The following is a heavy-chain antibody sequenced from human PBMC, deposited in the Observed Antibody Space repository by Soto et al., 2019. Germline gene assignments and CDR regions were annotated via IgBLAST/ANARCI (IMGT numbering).Heavy chain of an antibody. D-gene: IGHD3-3*01. CDR3: ARGGGGHVWIFGVVYGMDV. CDR1: GGSVSSGSYY. V-gene: IGHV4-61*01. Sequence: QVQLQESGPGLVKPSETLSLTCTVSGGSVSSGSYYWSWIRQPPGKGLEWIGYIYYSGSTNYNPSLKSRVTISVDTSKNQFSLKLSSVTAADTAVYYCARGGGGHVWIFGVVYGMDVWGQGTTVTVSS. J-gene: IGHJ6*02. CDR2: IYYSGST.